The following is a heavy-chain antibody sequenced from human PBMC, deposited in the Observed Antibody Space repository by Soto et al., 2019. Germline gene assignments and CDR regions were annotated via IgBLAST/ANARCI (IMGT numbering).Heavy chain of an antibody. CDR2: IIPILGIA. V-gene: IGHV1-69*08. CDR1: GGTFSSYT. D-gene: IGHD1-26*01. J-gene: IGHJ6*02. CDR3: AREIIVGATTSHGMDV. Sequence: QVQLVQSGAEVKKPGSSVKVSCKASGGTFSSYTISWVRQAPGQGLEWMGRIIPILGIANYAQKFQGRVTITADKSTSTAYMELSSLRSEDTAVYYCAREIIVGATTSHGMDVWGQGTTVTVSS.